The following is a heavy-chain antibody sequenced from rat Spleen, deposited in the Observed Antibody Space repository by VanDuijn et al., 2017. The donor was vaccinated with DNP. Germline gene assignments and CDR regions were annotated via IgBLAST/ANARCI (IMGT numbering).Heavy chain of an antibody. J-gene: IGHJ2*01. D-gene: IGHD5-1*01. CDR1: GYSITSNHK. CDR3: AIQLGVFDY. Sequence: EVQLQESGPGLVKPSQSLSLTCSVTGYSITSNHKWTWIRKFPGNRLEWMGYINNAGSTNSNPSLKSRISITSDTSKNQFFLQVNSVATEDTATYYCAIQLGVFDYWGQGVMVTVSS. CDR2: INNAGST. V-gene: IGHV3-3*01.